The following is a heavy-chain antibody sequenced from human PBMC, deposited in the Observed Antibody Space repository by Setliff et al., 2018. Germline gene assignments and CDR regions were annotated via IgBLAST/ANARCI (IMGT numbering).Heavy chain of an antibody. J-gene: IGHJ4*02. CDR2: IWHDGGNK. V-gene: IGHV3-33*08. Sequence: PGGSLRLSCAASGFTFSTYRMHWVRQAPGKGLEWVAVIWHDGGNKYHADSVKGRFTISRDNSKNTLYLQMHRLRPEDTAVYYCARTCSGSGCYAGLESWGQGTPVTV. D-gene: IGHD2-15*01. CDR1: GFTFSTYR. CDR3: ARTCSGSGCYAGLES.